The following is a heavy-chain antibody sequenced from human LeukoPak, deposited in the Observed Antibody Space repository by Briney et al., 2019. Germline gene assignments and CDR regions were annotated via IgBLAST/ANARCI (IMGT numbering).Heavy chain of an antibody. CDR2: IYTSGST. D-gene: IGHD6-13*01. Sequence: SETLSLTCTVSGGSISSYYWSWIRQPPGKGLEWIGYIYTSGSTNYNPSLKGRVTISVDTSKNQFSLKLSSVTAADTAVYYCARLRAAAGKLAGNYYYYYMDVWGKGTTVTVSS. J-gene: IGHJ6*03. CDR1: GGSISSYY. CDR3: ARLRAAAGKLAGNYYYYYMDV. V-gene: IGHV4-4*09.